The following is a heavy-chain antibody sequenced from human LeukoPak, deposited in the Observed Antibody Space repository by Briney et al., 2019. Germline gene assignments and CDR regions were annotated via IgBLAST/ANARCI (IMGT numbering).Heavy chain of an antibody. CDR2: INWNGGST. J-gene: IGHJ6*03. Sequence: GGSLRLSCAASGFTFSSYAMSWVRQAPGKGLEWVSGINWNGGSTGYADSVKGRFTISRDNAKNSLYLQMNSLRAEDTALYYCARVIEGFALPYYGSGSYYSPHYYYYMDVWGKGTTVTVSS. CDR1: GFTFSSYA. V-gene: IGHV3-20*04. D-gene: IGHD3-10*01. CDR3: ARVIEGFALPYYGSGSYYSPHYYYYMDV.